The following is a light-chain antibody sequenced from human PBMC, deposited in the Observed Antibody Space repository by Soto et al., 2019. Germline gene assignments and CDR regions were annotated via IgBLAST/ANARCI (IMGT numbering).Light chain of an antibody. CDR3: QQYNSSPYT. CDR2: DAS. J-gene: IGKJ2*01. CDR1: QRFSTW. Sequence: DIQMTQSPSTLSASVGDRVTITCRASQRFSTWLAWYQQKPGKAPRLLIYDASSLEGGVPSRFSGRGSGTEFTLTISGLQPDDFATYYCQQYNSSPYTFGHGTKLEIK. V-gene: IGKV1-5*01.